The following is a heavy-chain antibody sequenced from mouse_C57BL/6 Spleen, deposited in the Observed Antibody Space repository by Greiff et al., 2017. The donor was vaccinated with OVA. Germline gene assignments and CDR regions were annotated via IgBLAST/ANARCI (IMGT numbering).Heavy chain of an antibody. V-gene: IGHV1-4*01. CDR1: GYTFTSYT. CDR3: AKANGWYFDV. J-gene: IGHJ1*03. CDR2: INPSSGYT. Sequence: QVQLQQSGAELARPGASVKMSCKASGYTFTSYTMHWVKQRPGQGLEWIGYINPSSGYTKYNQKFKDKATLTADKSSSTAYMQLSSLTSEDSAVYYCAKANGWYFDVWGTGTTVTVSS.